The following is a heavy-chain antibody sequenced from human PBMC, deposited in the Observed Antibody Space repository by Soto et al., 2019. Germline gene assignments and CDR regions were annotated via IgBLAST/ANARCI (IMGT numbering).Heavy chain of an antibody. CDR1: GFTFSTYT. CDR3: AKARCSTANCYVPEY. J-gene: IGHJ4*02. CDR2: ISGSAGSSGP. Sequence: DVQLLESGGGLVQPGGSLRLSCVASGFTFSTYTMSWVRQAPGKGLEWVSVISGSAGSSGPSYADSVQGRFSISRDNARNTLYLQMNSLRGEGTAMYYCAKARCSTANCYVPEYWGQGTRVTVSS. V-gene: IGHV3-23*01. D-gene: IGHD2-2*01.